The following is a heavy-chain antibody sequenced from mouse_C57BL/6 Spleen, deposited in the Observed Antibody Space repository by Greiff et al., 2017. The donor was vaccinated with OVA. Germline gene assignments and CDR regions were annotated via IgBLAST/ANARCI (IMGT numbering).Heavy chain of an antibody. V-gene: IGHV1-15*01. CDR2: IDPETGGT. Sequence: QVQLQQSGAELVRPGASVTLSCKASDYTFTDYEMHWVKQTPVHGLEWIGAIDPETGGTAYNQKFKGKAILTADKSSSTAYMELRSLTSEDSAVYYCTRWGWLHAMDYWGQGTSVTVSS. D-gene: IGHD2-2*01. CDR1: DYTFTDYE. J-gene: IGHJ4*01. CDR3: TRWGWLHAMDY.